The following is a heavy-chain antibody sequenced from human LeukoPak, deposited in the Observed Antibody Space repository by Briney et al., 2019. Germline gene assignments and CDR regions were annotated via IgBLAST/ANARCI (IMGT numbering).Heavy chain of an antibody. CDR3: AKVTASTYYYDSSGYYPFDY. V-gene: IGHV3-11*01. D-gene: IGHD3-22*01. CDR1: GFTFSDYY. Sequence: GGSLRLSCAASGFTFSDYYMSWIRQAPGKGLEWVSYISSSGSTIYYADSVKGRFTISRDNSKITLYLQMNSLRAEDTAVYYCAKVTASTYYYDSSGYYPFDYWGQGTLVTVSS. CDR2: ISSSGSTI. J-gene: IGHJ4*02.